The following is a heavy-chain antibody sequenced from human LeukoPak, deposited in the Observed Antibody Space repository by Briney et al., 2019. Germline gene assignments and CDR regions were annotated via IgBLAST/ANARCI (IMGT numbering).Heavy chain of an antibody. CDR1: GFIFSNYW. Sequence: GGSLRLSCAASGFIFSNYWMSWVRQAPGKGLEWVANINQDGSEKYYVDSVKGRFTISRDNAKNSLYLQMNSLRAEDTAVYYCARYLTGFSSSQWPAYFDYWGQGTLVTVSS. J-gene: IGHJ4*02. CDR3: ARYLTGFSSSQWPAYFDY. V-gene: IGHV3-7*01. D-gene: IGHD6-19*01. CDR2: INQDGSEK.